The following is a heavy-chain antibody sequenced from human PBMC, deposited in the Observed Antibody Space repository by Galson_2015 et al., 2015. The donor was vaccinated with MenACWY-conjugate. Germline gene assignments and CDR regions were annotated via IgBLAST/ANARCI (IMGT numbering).Heavy chain of an antibody. V-gene: IGHV4-34*01. CDR2: INHSGST. Sequence: ETLSLTCAVYGGSFSGYYWSWIRQPPGKGLEWIGEINHSGSTNYNPSLKSRVTISVDTSKNQFSLKLSSVTAADTAVYYCARNHPPAMVRGVKHRWFDPLGQGTLVTVSS. CDR3: ARNHPPAMVRGVKHRWFDP. D-gene: IGHD3-10*01. J-gene: IGHJ5*02. CDR1: GGSFSGYY.